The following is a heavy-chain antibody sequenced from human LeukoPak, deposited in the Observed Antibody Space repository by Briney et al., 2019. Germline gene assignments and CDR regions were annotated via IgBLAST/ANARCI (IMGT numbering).Heavy chain of an antibody. CDR2: ISSSSSNT. CDR3: ARSLSAYTPLAVDY. J-gene: IGHJ4*02. V-gene: IGHV3-48*04. Sequence: QPGGSLRLPCAASGFTFSSYWMHWVRQAPGKGLEWVSYISSSSSNTNYADSVKGRFTISRDNAKNSLSLQMNSLRAEDTAVYYCARSLSAYTPLAVDYWGQGTLVSVSS. CDR1: GFTFSSYW. D-gene: IGHD5-18*01.